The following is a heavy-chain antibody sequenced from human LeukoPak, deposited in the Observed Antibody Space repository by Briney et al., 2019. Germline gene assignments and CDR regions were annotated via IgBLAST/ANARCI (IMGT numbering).Heavy chain of an antibody. Sequence: SETLSLTCAVYGGSFSGYYWSWIRQPPEKGLEWIGEINHSGSTNYNPSLKSRVTISVDTSKNQFSLKLSSVTAADTAVYYCARAPYCSSTSCYKGYGEFDYWGQGTLVTVSS. D-gene: IGHD2-2*02. CDR1: GGSFSGYY. CDR3: ARAPYCSSTSCYKGYGEFDY. CDR2: INHSGST. J-gene: IGHJ4*02. V-gene: IGHV4-34*01.